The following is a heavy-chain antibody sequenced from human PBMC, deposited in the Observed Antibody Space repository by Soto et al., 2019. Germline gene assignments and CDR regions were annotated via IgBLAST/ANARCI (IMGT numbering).Heavy chain of an antibody. CDR3: ASTGYYYYGMDV. Sequence: PSDTLSLTCTVYGGSFSGYYWSWIRQPPGKGLEWIGEINHSGSTNYTPSLKSRATISVDTSKNQFSLKLSSVTAADTAVYYCASTGYYYYGMDVWGQGTKGTVSS. CDR1: GGSFSGYY. CDR2: INHSGST. V-gene: IGHV4-34*01. J-gene: IGHJ6*02.